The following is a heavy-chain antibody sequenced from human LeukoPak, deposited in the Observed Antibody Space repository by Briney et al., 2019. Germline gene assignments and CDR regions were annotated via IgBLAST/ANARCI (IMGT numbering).Heavy chain of an antibody. V-gene: IGHV5-10-1*01. CDR3: ARQGGIAAHSDY. CDR2: IDPSDSYT. Sequence: GDSLRVSCEGSGYKFINYWISWVRLMPGKGLEWMGRIDPSDSYTNYSPSFQGHVTISADKSISTVYLQWSGLKASDTAMYYCARQGGIAAHSDYWGQGTLVSVSS. J-gene: IGHJ4*02. CDR1: GYKFINYW. D-gene: IGHD6-6*01.